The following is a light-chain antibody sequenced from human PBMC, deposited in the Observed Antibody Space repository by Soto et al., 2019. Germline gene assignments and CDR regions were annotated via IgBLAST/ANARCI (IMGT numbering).Light chain of an antibody. V-gene: IGLV2-8*01. CDR2: EVT. CDR3: SSFASSNTGV. Sequence: QSALTQPPSASGSPGQSVTISCTGTSSDVGAYNYVSWYQQHAGKAPKLVIYEVTKRPSGVPDRFSGSKSANTASLTVSGLQAEEEADYYCSSFASSNTGVFGGGTKLTVL. CDR1: SSDVGAYNY. J-gene: IGLJ3*02.